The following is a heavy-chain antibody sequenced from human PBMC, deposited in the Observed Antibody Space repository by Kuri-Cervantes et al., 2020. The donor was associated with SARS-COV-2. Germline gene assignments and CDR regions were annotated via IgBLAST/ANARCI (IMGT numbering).Heavy chain of an antibody. V-gene: IGHV1-3*02. Sequence: ASVKVSCKASGYTFTSYAMHWVRQAPGQRLEWMGWSNAGNGNTKYSQEFQGRVTITRDTSAXTAYMELSSLRSEDMAVYYCARDAPMYSISGFGFDPWGQGTLVTVSS. D-gene: IGHD6-6*01. CDR2: SNAGNGNT. CDR1: GYTFTSYA. CDR3: ARDAPMYSISGFGFDP. J-gene: IGHJ5*02.